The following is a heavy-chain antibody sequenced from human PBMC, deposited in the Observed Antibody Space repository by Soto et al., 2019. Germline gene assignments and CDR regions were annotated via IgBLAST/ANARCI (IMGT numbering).Heavy chain of an antibody. J-gene: IGHJ4*02. V-gene: IGHV4-39*01. CDR3: ARLTIVEATPYHFDY. Sequence: PSETLSLTCDVSGGSTMISSYYCAWIRQPPGKGLEWIGSMYYSGSTYYNPSLKSRVTMSVDTSKNQFSLRLNSVTAADTAVYYCARLTIVEATPYHFDYWGQGILVTVSS. CDR1: GGSTMISSYY. D-gene: IGHD3-22*01. CDR2: MYYSGST.